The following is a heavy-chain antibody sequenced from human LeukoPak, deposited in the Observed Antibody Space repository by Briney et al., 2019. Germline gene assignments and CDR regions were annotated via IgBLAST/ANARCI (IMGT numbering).Heavy chain of an antibody. J-gene: IGHJ3*02. D-gene: IGHD3-10*01. Sequence: PSETLSLTCTVSGGSVSSGSYYWSWIRQPPGKGLEWIGYIYYSGSTNYNPSLKSRVTISVDTSKNQSSLKLSSVTAADTAVYYCARVSSDAFDIWGQGTIVTVSS. CDR2: IYYSGST. CDR3: ARVSSDAFDI. CDR1: GGSVSSGSYY. V-gene: IGHV4-61*01.